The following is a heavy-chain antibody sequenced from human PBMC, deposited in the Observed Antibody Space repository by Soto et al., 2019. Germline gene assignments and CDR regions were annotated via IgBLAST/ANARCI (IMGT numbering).Heavy chain of an antibody. CDR2: IYYSGST. J-gene: IGHJ4*02. D-gene: IGHD4-17*01. V-gene: IGHV4-59*08. CDR1: GGSVSSYY. CDR3: AIHSYRDYGLYYFDY. Sequence: SETLSLTCTVSGGSVSSYYWSWIRQSPGKGLEWIGYIYYSGSTKYKPSLKSRVTISVDTSKNQFSLKVSSATAADTAVYYCAIHSYRDYGLYYFDYRGLGAVVTVSS.